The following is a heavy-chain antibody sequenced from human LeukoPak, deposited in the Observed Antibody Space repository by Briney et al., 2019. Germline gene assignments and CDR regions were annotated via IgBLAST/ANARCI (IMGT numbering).Heavy chain of an antibody. J-gene: IGHJ3*01. V-gene: IGHV3-30*03. CDR2: ISFDGSNK. CDR1: GFTFSRDW. CDR3: ARDDALDF. Sequence: GGSLRLSCAASGFTFSRDWMHWVRQAPGKGLEWVAVISFDGSNKYYADSVKGRFTISRDNSENTLYLQMNSLRVEDTAVYYCARDDALDFWGQGTMVTVSS.